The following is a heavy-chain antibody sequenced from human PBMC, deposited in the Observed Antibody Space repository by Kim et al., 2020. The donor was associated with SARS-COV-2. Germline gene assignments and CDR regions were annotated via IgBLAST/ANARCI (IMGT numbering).Heavy chain of an antibody. Sequence: ASVKVSCKTSGYTFTSYDINWVRQATGQGLEWMGWMNPNSGNTGYAQKFQGRVTITRDTSISTAYMELSSLRSEDTAVYYCARWQANSDAFDIWGQGTMVTVSS. CDR2: MNPNSGNT. CDR1: GYTFTSYD. V-gene: IGHV1-8*01. D-gene: IGHD1-7*01. J-gene: IGHJ3*02. CDR3: ARWQANSDAFDI.